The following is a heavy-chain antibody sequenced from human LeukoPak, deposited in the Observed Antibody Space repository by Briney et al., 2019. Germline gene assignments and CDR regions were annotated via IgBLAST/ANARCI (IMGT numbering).Heavy chain of an antibody. CDR3: ARHLPGLVVAGSGFDF. V-gene: IGHV4-59*08. J-gene: IGHJ4*02. CDR2: IHHSGRT. D-gene: IGHD3-10*01. Sequence: PSETLSLTCTVSGASIRSAYWTWIRQPPGKGLEWIGYIHHSGRTIYNPSLESRVTISVDMSKNQFSLKLTSVTVADTAVYYCARHLPGLVVAGSGFDFWGQGALVTVSS. CDR1: GASIRSAY.